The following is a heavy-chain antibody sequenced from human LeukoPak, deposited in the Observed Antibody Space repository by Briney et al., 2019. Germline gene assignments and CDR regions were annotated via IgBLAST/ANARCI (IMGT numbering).Heavy chain of an antibody. D-gene: IGHD2-15*01. J-gene: IGHJ4*02. CDR1: GGSVSSASYY. V-gene: IGHV4-61*01. Sequence: PSETLSLTCTVSGGSVSSASYYWSWIRRPPGKGLEWIGYVYYSGSTNYNPSLKSRVTVSVDTSKNQFSLKLSSVTAADTAVYYCAGTQYCSGDSCYFGYFDYWGQGTLVTVSS. CDR2: VYYSGST. CDR3: AGTQYCSGDSCYFGYFDY.